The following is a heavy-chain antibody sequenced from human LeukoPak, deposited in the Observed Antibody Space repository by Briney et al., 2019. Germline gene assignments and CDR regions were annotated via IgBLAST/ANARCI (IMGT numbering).Heavy chain of an antibody. D-gene: IGHD2-2*01. CDR1: GGSISSYY. CDR3: AREGYCSSTSCYEGFDY. J-gene: IGHJ4*02. V-gene: IGHV4-59*12. Sequence: SETLSLTCTVSGGSISSYYWSWIRQPPGKGLEWIGYIYYSGSTNYNPSLKSRVTISVDKSKNQFSLKLSSVTAADTAVYYCAREGYCSSTSCYEGFDYWGQGTLVTVSS. CDR2: IYYSGST.